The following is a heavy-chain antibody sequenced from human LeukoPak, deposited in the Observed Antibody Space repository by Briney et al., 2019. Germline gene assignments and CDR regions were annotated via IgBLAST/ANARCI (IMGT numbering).Heavy chain of an antibody. CDR2: ISNNGGCT. V-gene: IGHV3-23*01. CDR3: AKQLGYCSDGSCYFPY. D-gene: IGHD2-15*01. CDR1: GFTFSSSA. J-gene: IGHJ4*02. Sequence: GGSLRLSCAASGFTFSSSAMSWVRQAPGKGLEWVSAISNNGGCTYYADSVQGRFTISRDNSKSTLCLQMNSLRAEDTAVYYCAKQLGYCSDGSCYFPYWGQGTLVTVSS.